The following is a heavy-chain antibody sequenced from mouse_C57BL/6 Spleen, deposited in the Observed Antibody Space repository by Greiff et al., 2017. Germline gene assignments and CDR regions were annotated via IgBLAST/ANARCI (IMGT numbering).Heavy chain of an antibody. Sequence: EVKLMESGGGLVQPGGSLKLSCAASGFTFSDYYMYWVRQTPEKRLEWVAYISNGGGSTYYPDTVKGRFTISRDNAKNTLYLQMSRLKSEDTAMYYCARRYYSLYWYFDVWGTGTTVTVSS. CDR3: ARRYYSLYWYFDV. CDR1: GFTFSDYY. V-gene: IGHV5-12*01. CDR2: ISNGGGST. J-gene: IGHJ1*03. D-gene: IGHD2-12*01.